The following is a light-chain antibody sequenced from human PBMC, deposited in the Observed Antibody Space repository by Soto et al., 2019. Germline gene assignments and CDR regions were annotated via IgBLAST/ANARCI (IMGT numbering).Light chain of an antibody. Sequence: LAQIPESVALSSGERSTFSCRARQSVSSNYLAWCQQRPGQAPRLLIYGASTRAAGIPARFSGSGSGTDFTLTISSLAPEDFAVYYCQQRSNWPPTFGQGTKVDI. CDR3: QQRSNWPPT. J-gene: IGKJ1*01. CDR1: QSVSSNY. CDR2: GAS. V-gene: IGKV3D-20*02.